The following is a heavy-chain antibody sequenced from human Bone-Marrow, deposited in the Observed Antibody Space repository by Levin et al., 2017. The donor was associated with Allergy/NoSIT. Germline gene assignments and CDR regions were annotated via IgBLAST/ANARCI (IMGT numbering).Heavy chain of an antibody. CDR2: INHSGST. CDR3: ARGPMTTIADWYFDL. D-gene: IGHD5-24*01. CDR1: GGSFSGYY. V-gene: IGHV4-34*01. J-gene: IGHJ2*01. Sequence: SETLSLTCAVYGGSFSGYYWSWIRQPPGKGLEWIGEINHSGSTNYNPSLKSRVTISVDTSKNQFSLKLSSVTAADTAVYYCARGPMTTIADWYFDLWGRGTLVTVSS.